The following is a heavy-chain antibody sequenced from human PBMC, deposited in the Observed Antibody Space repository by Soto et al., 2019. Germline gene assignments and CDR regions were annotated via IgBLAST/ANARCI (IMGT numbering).Heavy chain of an antibody. D-gene: IGHD3-3*01. CDR3: ASGKSRNYFDF. CDR2: IYTAGII. Sequence: QVQLQESGPGLVKPSETLSLNCSVSGDSISDYYWTWLRQPAGKAPEWIGRIYTAGIIIYNPALKSRVTVSFDTSINQFSLKLNSVTAADTAVYYCASGKSRNYFDFWGQGALVTVSS. V-gene: IGHV4-4*07. CDR1: GDSISDYY. J-gene: IGHJ4*02.